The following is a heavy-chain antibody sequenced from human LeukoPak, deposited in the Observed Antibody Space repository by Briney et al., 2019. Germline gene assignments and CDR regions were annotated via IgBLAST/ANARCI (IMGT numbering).Heavy chain of an antibody. D-gene: IGHD1-26*01. CDR2: IYTSGST. V-gene: IGHV4-61*02. Sequence: SETLSLTCTVSGGSISSGSYYWSWIRQPAGKGLEWIGRIYTSGSTNYNPSLKSRVTISVDTSKKQFSLKLSSVTAADTAVYYCARVGPVSGSPDWFFDLLGRGTLVTVSS. CDR3: ARVGPVSGSPDWFFDL. CDR1: GGSISSGSYY. J-gene: IGHJ2*01.